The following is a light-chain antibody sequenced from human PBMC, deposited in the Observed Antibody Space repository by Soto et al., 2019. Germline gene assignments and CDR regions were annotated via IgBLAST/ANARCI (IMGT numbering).Light chain of an antibody. CDR1: QSFXSSY. Sequence: IVLTQSPGTLSLSPGERATLSCRASQSFXSSYLAWDAQKPGQAPSLLXDAASSMATGSPDRFSGSGSATDFTLTISRLEPEDFAVYYFQQYGSAPITFGQGTRLEIK. CDR3: QQYGSAPIT. V-gene: IGKV3-20*01. J-gene: IGKJ5*01. CDR2: AAS.